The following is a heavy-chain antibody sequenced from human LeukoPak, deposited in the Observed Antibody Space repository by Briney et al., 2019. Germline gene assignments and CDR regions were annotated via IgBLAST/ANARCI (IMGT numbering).Heavy chain of an antibody. CDR3: ARSHSLLAAELDY. D-gene: IGHD6-13*01. J-gene: IGHJ4*02. CDR2: IYTSGST. Sequence: PSQTLSLTCTVSGGSISSGSYYWSWIRQPAGKGLEWIGRIYTSGSTNYNPSLKSRVTISVDTSKNQFSLKLSSVTAADTAVYYCARSHSLLAAELDYWGQGTLVTVSS. CDR1: GGSISSGSYY. V-gene: IGHV4-61*02.